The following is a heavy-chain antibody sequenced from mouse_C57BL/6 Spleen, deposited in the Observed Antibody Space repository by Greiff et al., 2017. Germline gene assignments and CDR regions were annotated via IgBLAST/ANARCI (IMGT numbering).Heavy chain of an antibody. J-gene: IGHJ4*01. CDR1: GYAFTNYL. Sequence: QVQLKQSGAELVRPGTSVKVSCKASGYAFTNYLIEWVKQRPGQGLEWIGVLNPGSGGTNYNEKFKGKATLTADKSSSTAYMQHSSLTSEDSAVYFCARTYYYGSHYYAMDYWGQGTSVTVSS. CDR2: LNPGSGGT. D-gene: IGHD1-1*01. CDR3: ARTYYYGSHYYAMDY. V-gene: IGHV1-54*01.